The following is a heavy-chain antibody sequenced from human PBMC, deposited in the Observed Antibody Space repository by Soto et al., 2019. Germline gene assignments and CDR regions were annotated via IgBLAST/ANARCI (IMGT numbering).Heavy chain of an antibody. CDR3: ARARLWGNLAV. CDR2: ITASSRTV. V-gene: IGHV3-48*01. CDR1: GFTFSGHS. J-gene: IGHJ6*04. Sequence: GGSLRLSCLASGFTFSGHSMVWVRQAPGKGLEWLSYITASSRTVTYTESVKGRFSISRDNAKNSLFLRVDSLRAEDTAVYYCARARLWGNLAVWGKGTTVTVSS. D-gene: IGHD3-16*01.